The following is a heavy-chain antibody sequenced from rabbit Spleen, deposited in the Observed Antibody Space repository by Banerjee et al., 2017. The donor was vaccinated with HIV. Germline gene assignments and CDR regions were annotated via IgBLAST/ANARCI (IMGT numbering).Heavy chain of an antibody. CDR3: VRDVAGAIGWNFGL. D-gene: IGHD4-2*01. CDR2: IYGGSLVTT. Sequence: QDQLEESGGGLVKPEGSLTLTCKASRFSFSDRDVMCWVRQAPGKGLQWIACIYGGSLVTTYYATWAKGRFTISKTSSTTVTLQMTSLTAADTATYFCVRDVAGAIGWNFGLWGQGTLVTVS. V-gene: IGHV1S45*01. CDR1: RFSFSDRDV. J-gene: IGHJ4*01.